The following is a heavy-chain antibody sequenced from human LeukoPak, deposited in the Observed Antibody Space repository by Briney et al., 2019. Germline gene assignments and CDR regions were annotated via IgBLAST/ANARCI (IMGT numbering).Heavy chain of an antibody. CDR3: TRPGYSSGWADY. CDR1: GSTFSGSG. J-gene: IGHJ4*02. D-gene: IGHD6-19*01. CDR2: IRNKANSYAT. V-gene: IGHV3-73*01. Sequence: GGSLRLSCAVSGSTFSGSGMHWVRQASGKGLEWVGRIRNKANSYATAYAASVEGRFTISRDDSKNTAYLQMNSLKTEDTAVYYRTRPGYSSGWADYWGQGTLVTVSS.